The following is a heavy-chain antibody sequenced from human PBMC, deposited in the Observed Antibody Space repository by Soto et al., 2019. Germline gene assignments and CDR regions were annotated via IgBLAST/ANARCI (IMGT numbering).Heavy chain of an antibody. Sequence: QVQLVESGGGGVQHGRSLRLSCAASGFTVSTHALHWVRQAPGKGLECVAIVSFDGSNKSYADSVKGRFTISRDNSKNTLYLQMSGLTPEDTAFYYCARDQTGITTAGGGRIDHWGQGTLVTVSS. J-gene: IGHJ4*02. D-gene: IGHD6-13*01. V-gene: IGHV3-30-3*01. CDR3: ARDQTGITTAGGGRIDH. CDR2: VSFDGSNK. CDR1: GFTVSTHA.